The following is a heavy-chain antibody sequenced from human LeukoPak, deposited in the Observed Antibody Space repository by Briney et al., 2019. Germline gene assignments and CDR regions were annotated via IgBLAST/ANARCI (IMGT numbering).Heavy chain of an antibody. CDR2: ISYDGSNK. J-gene: IGHJ4*02. Sequence: PGGSLRLSCAASGFTFSSYDMHWVRQAPGKGLEWVAVISYDGSNKYYADSVKGRFTISRDNSKNTLYLQMNSLRAEDTAVYYRAKDLGDYGGNSDLNYWGQGTLVTVSS. CDR1: GFTFSSYD. V-gene: IGHV3-30*18. CDR3: AKDLGDYGGNSDLNY. D-gene: IGHD4-23*01.